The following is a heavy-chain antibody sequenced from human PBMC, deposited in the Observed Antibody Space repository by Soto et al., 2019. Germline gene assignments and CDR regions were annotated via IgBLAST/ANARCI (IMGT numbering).Heavy chain of an antibody. CDR2: INAGNGNT. Sequence: VSCKASGYTFTSYAMHWVRQAPGQRLEWMGWINAGNGNTKYSQKFQGRVTITRDTSASTAYMELSSLRSEDTAVYYCARDKGFQPRRFDYWGQGTLVTVSS. CDR1: GYTFTSYA. J-gene: IGHJ4*02. V-gene: IGHV1-3*01. CDR3: ARDKGFQPRRFDY.